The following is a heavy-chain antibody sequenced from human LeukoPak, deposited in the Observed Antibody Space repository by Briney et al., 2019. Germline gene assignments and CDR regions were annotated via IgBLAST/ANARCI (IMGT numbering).Heavy chain of an antibody. D-gene: IGHD3-16*02. CDR3: ARGGITFGGVIDDPDAFDI. Sequence: SETLSLTCNVSGDTIISTTYCWVWIRQPPGKGLEWIGSIYSSGSTYYNPSLKSRVTISVDTSKNQFSLKLSSVTAADTAVYYCARGGITFGGVIDDPDAFDIWGKGTMVTVSS. V-gene: IGHV4-39*07. CDR2: IYSSGST. CDR1: GDTIISTTYC. J-gene: IGHJ3*02.